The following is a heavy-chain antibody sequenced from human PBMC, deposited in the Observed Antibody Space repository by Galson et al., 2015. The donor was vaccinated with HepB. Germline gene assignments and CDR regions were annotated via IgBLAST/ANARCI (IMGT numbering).Heavy chain of an antibody. CDR2: IKSKTDGGTT. CDR1: GFTFSNAW. Sequence: SLRLSCAASGFTFSNAWMNWVRQAPGKGLEWVGRIKSKTDGGTTDYAAPVKGRFTISRDDSKNTLYLQMNSLKTEDTAVYYCTTDPWHYDSSGCYWGVDFGYWGQGTLVTVSS. V-gene: IGHV3-15*07. J-gene: IGHJ4*02. D-gene: IGHD3-22*01. CDR3: TTDPWHYDSSGCYWGVDFGY.